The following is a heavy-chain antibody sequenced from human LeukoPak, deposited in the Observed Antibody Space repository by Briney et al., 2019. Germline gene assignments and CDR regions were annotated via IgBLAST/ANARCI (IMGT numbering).Heavy chain of an antibody. V-gene: IGHV7-4-1*02. CDR3: ARVRYYDILTGYLHTGDYYGMDV. CDR2: INTNTGNP. Sequence: ASVKVSCKASGYTFTSYAMYWVRQAPGQGLEWMGWINTNTGNPTYAQGFTGRFVFSLDTSVSTAYLQISSLKAEDTAVYYCARVRYYDILTGYLHTGDYYGMDVWGQGTTVTVSS. D-gene: IGHD3-9*01. CDR1: GYTFTSYA. J-gene: IGHJ6*02.